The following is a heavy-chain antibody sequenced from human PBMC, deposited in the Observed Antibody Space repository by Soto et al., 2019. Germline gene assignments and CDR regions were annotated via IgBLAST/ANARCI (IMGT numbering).Heavy chain of an antibody. D-gene: IGHD3-3*01. Sequence: QVQLVQSGAEVKKPGASVKVSCKASGYTFTSYGISWVRQAPGQGLEWMGWISAYNGNTNYAQKLQGRFTMTTDTSKSIVYTEQRSLRSDDTAVYYCAKLVPISGVVTMAEYDLDVWGQGTTVTVSS. CDR3: AKLVPISGVVTMAEYDLDV. CDR2: ISAYNGNT. J-gene: IGHJ6*02. CDR1: GYTFTSYG. V-gene: IGHV1-18*01.